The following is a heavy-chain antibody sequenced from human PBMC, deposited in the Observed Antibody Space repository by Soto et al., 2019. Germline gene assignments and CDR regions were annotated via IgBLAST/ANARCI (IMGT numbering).Heavy chain of an antibody. J-gene: IGHJ5*01. V-gene: IGHV6-1*01. CDR3: VRLIGNSWLDS. CDR1: RDGVSTNSAS. CDR2: TYYRSKWFD. D-gene: IGHD2-8*01. Sequence: HALSRTCEISRDGVSTNSASWNWFRPSPSRGLEWLGKTYYRSKWFDDYAVSATSRITISPHTYHHRLSLHLTSVTPDATAVYYCVRLIGNSWLDSWGQGTLVTVS.